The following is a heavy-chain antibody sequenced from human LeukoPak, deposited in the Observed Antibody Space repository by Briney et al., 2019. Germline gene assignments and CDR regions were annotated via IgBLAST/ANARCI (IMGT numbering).Heavy chain of an antibody. CDR2: IRYDGSNN. J-gene: IGHJ4*02. CDR1: GFTFRNYG. CDR3: SAPVATNY. V-gene: IGHV3-30*02. D-gene: IGHD2-15*01. Sequence: QAGGSLRLSCVASGFTFRNYGMHWVRQAPGKGLEWVAFIRYDGSNNYYADSVKGRFTISRDNSKNTLYLQMNSLKAEDTAVYYCSAPVATNYWGQGTLVTVSS.